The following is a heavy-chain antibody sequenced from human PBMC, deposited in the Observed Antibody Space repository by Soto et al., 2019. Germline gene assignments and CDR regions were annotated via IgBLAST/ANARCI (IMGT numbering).Heavy chain of an antibody. CDR2: ISYDGSNK. J-gene: IGHJ6*02. D-gene: IGHD6-13*01. Sequence: PGGSLRLSCAASGFTFSSYAMHWVRQAPGKGLEWVPVISYDGSNKYYADSVKGRFTISRDNSKNTLYLQMNSLRAEDTAVYYCARDKLVGFFYYGMDVWGQGTTVTVSS. CDR1: GFTFSSYA. V-gene: IGHV3-30-3*01. CDR3: ARDKLVGFFYYGMDV.